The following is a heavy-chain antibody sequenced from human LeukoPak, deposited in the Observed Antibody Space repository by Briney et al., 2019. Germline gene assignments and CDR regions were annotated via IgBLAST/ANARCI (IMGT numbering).Heavy chain of an antibody. CDR1: GLTVSSNY. CDR3: ARDSSGGYSYGTAIDY. J-gene: IGHJ4*02. V-gene: IGHV3-66*02. D-gene: IGHD5-18*01. Sequence: PGGSLRLSCAASGLTVSSNYMSWVRQAPGKGLEWVSVIYSGGSTYYADSVKGRFTISRDNSKNTLYFQMNSLRAEDTAVYYCARDSSGGYSYGTAIDYWGQGTLVTVSS. CDR2: IYSGGST.